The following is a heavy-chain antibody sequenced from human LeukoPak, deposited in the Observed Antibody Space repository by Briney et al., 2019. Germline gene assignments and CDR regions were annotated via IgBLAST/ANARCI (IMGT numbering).Heavy chain of an antibody. CDR1: GVSISSSSYY. Sequence: SETLSLTCTVSGVSISSSSYYWGWIRQPPGKGLEWIGSIYYSGSTYYNPSLKGRVTISVDTSKNQFSLKLSSVTAADTAVYYCARGGGCSGGSCYYMDVWDKGTTVTVSS. CDR3: ARGGGCSGGSCYYMDV. V-gene: IGHV4-39*07. CDR2: IYYSGST. J-gene: IGHJ6*03. D-gene: IGHD2-15*01.